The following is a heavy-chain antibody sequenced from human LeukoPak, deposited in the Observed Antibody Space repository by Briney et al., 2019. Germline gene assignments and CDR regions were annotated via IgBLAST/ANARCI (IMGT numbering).Heavy chain of an antibody. CDR2: INPNHGGT. CDR3: ARTSSRLNWFDP. CDR1: GYSFTDYY. Sequence: GASVKVSCKASGYSFTDYYINWVRQAPGQGLEWMGWINPNHGGTHYAQKFQGRVTMTRDTSISTAYMELSRLRSDDTAVYYCARTSSRLNWFDPWGQGTLVTVSS. J-gene: IGHJ5*02. D-gene: IGHD6-6*01. V-gene: IGHV1-2*02.